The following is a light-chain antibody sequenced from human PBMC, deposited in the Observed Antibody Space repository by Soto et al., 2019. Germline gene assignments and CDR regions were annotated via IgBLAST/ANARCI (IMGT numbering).Light chain of an antibody. CDR1: ESVITY. CDR2: TAS. V-gene: IGKV1-39*01. CDR3: QQSYSNPPT. Sequence: DIQMTQSPSSLSASVGDRVTITCRASESVITYLNWYRQKPGKAPNLLIHTASTLESGVPTRFSGSGSGTGFTLTISSLQPEDFGIYYCQQSYSNPPTFGGGTKVEI. J-gene: IGKJ4*01.